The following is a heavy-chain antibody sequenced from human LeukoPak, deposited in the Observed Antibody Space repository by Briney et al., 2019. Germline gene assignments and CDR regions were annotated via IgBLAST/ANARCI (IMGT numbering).Heavy chain of an antibody. J-gene: IGHJ3*02. CDR1: GFTFGDYH. Sequence: GGSLRLSCATSGFTFGDYHMDWVRQAPGKGLEWIGRVRNKARNYNTEYVASVEGRFTISRDASKNSLYLQMDSLKIEDTGVYFCARDGQQGDQSAFDIWGQGTTVTVSS. V-gene: IGHV3-72*01. CDR3: ARDGQQGDQSAFDI. D-gene: IGHD2-21*01. CDR2: VRNKARNYNT.